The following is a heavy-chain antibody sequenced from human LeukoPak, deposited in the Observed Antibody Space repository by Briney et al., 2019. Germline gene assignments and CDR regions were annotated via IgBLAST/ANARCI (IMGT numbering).Heavy chain of an antibody. CDR3: ARSAYYDILTGYYNWFDP. J-gene: IGHJ5*02. CDR1: GGSISSGGYY. CDR2: IYYSGST. V-gene: IGHV4-31*03. Sequence: PSETLSLTCTVSGGSISSGGYYWSWIRQHPGKGLEWIGYIYYSGSTYYNPSLKSRVTISVDTSKNQFSLKLSSVTAADTAVYYCARSAYYDILTGYYNWFDPWGQGTLVTVSS. D-gene: IGHD3-9*01.